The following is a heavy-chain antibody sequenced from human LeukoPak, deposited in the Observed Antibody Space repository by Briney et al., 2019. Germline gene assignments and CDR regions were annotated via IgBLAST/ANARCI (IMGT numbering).Heavy chain of an antibody. J-gene: IGHJ4*02. Sequence: SETLSLTCTVSGGSISSYYWSWIRHLPGKGLEWIGYIYYSGSTNYNPSLKSRVTISVDTSKNQFSLKLSSVTAADTAVYYCAGKKGTIVFLDYWGQGTLVTVSS. D-gene: IGHD2-15*01. CDR2: IYYSGST. CDR3: AGKKGTIVFLDY. V-gene: IGHV4-59*08. CDR1: GGSISSYY.